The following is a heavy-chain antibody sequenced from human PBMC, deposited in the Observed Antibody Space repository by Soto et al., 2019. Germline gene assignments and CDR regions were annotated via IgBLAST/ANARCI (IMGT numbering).Heavy chain of an antibody. V-gene: IGHV1-8*01. CDR3: ARGDIVVVPAAMTPSYYYYYMDV. D-gene: IGHD2-2*01. Sequence: GASVKVSCKASGYTFSSYGINWVRQATGQGLEWMGWMNPNSGNTGYAQKFQGRVTMTRNTSISTAYMELSSLRSEDTAVYYCARGDIVVVPAAMTPSYYYYYMDVWGKGTTVTVSS. CDR1: GYTFSSYG. CDR2: MNPNSGNT. J-gene: IGHJ6*03.